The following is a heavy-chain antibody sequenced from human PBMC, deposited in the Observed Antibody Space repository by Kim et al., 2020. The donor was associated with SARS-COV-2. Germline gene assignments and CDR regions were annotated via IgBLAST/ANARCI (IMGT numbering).Heavy chain of an antibody. J-gene: IGHJ6*02. CDR3: ARDRVHIVGAQRDYYYGMDV. D-gene: IGHD1-26*01. CDR2: INPNSGGT. CDR1: GYTFTGYY. V-gene: IGHV1-2*02. Sequence: ASVKVSCKASGYTFTGYYMHWVRQAPGQGLEWMGWINPNSGGTNYAQKFQGRVTMTRDTSISTAYMELSRLRSDDTAVYYCARDRVHIVGAQRDYYYGMDVWGQGTTVTVSS.